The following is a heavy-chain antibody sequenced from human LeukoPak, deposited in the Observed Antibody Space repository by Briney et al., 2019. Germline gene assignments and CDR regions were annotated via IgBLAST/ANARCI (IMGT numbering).Heavy chain of an antibody. CDR2: ISYDGSNK. CDR3: ARGAGGYYYDSSGIFNFDY. CDR1: GFTFSSYA. Sequence: GRSLRLSCAASGFTFSSYAMHWVRQAPGKGLEWVAVISYDGSNKYYADSVKGRFTISRDNSKNTLYLQMNSLRAEDTAVYYCARGAGGYYYDSSGIFNFDYWGQGTLVTVSS. V-gene: IGHV3-30-3*01. D-gene: IGHD3-22*01. J-gene: IGHJ4*02.